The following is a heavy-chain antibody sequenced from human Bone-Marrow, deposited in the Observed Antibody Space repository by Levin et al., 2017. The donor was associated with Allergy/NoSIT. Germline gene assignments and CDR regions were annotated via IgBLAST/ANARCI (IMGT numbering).Heavy chain of an antibody. CDR1: GGSMTTIY. J-gene: IGHJ6*02. CDR2: IYYNGGA. V-gene: IGHV4-59*01. D-gene: IGHD2-15*01. CDR3: ARDRAFYSATGSRDSGMDV. Sequence: PSETLSLTCTVSGGSMTTIYWTWIRQSPGKGLEWIGNIYYNGGANYNPSLRGRVTFSLDTSERQFSLRLTSLTPAATAVYYCARDRAFYSATGSRDSGMDVWGQWTSVTVSS.